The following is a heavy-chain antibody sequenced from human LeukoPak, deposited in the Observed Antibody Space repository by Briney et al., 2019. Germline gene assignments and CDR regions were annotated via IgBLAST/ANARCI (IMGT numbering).Heavy chain of an antibody. D-gene: IGHD5-18*01. V-gene: IGHV3-23*01. J-gene: IGHJ4*02. CDR2: ISGSGGST. CDR3: AKVGPRYSYGPPYFDY. Sequence: GGSLRLSCAASGFTFSSYAMSWVRQAPGKGLEWVSAISGSGGSTYYADPVKGRFTISRDNSKNTLYLQMNSLRAEDTAVYYCAKVGPRYSYGPPYFDYWGQGTLVTVSS. CDR1: GFTFSSYA.